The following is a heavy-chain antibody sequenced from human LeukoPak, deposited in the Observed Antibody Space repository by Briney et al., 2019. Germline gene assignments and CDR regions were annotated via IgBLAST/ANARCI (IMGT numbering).Heavy chain of an antibody. CDR3: ARGEDTTGYLFTFDI. D-gene: IGHD3-22*01. CDR1: GGSISSYY. Sequence: SETLSLTCTVSGGSISSYYWSWIRQPPGKGLEWIGYIYYSGSTNYNPSLKSRVTISVDTSKNQFSLRLRSVTAADTAVYYCARGEDTTGYLFTFDIWGQGTMVTVSS. CDR2: IYYSGST. V-gene: IGHV4-59*12. J-gene: IGHJ3*02.